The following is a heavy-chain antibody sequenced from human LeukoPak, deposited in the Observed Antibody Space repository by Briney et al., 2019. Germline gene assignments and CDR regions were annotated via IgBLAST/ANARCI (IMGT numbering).Heavy chain of an antibody. CDR2: INSDGSST. CDR3: ARGGTVEMATITGYDAFDI. J-gene: IGHJ3*02. CDR1: GFTFDDYA. D-gene: IGHD5-24*01. Sequence: PGGSLRLSCAASGFTFDDYAMHWVRQAPGKGLEWVSRINSDGSSTSYADSVKGRFTISRDNAKNTLYLQMNSLRAEDTAVYYCARGGTVEMATITGYDAFDIWGQGTMVTVSS. V-gene: IGHV3-74*01.